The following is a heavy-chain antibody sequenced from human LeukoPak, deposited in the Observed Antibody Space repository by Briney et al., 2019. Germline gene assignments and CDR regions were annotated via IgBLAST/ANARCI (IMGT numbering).Heavy chain of an antibody. CDR3: AREAVAGTTLTSDY. D-gene: IGHD6-19*01. Sequence: SETLSLTCAVYGGSFSGYYWSLIRQPPGKGLEWIGEINHSGSTNYNPSLKSRVTISVDTSKNQFSLKLSSVTAADTAVYYCAREAVAGTTLTSDYWGQGTLVTVSS. V-gene: IGHV4-34*01. CDR1: GGSFSGYY. CDR2: INHSGST. J-gene: IGHJ4*02.